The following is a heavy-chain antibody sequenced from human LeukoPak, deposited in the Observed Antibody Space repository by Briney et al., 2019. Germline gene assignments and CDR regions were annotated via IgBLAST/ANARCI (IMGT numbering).Heavy chain of an antibody. J-gene: IGHJ4*02. Sequence: PSETLSLTCTVSGGSISSYYWSWIRQPPGKGLEWIGYIYYSGSTNYNPSLKSRVTISVDTSKNQFSLKLSSVTAADTAVYYCAGAGRGYSYGPMYYFDYWGQGPLVTVSS. D-gene: IGHD5-18*01. CDR1: GGSISSYY. CDR2: IYYSGST. V-gene: IGHV4-59*01. CDR3: AGAGRGYSYGPMYYFDY.